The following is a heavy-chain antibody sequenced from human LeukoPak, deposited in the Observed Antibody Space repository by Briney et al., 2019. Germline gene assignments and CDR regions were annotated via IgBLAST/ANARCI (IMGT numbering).Heavy chain of an antibody. V-gene: IGHV3-53*01. D-gene: IGHD3-10*01. J-gene: IGHJ6*03. Sequence: GGSLRLSCAASGFTVSSNYMSWVRQAPGKGLEWVSVIYSGGSTYYADSVKGRFTISRDNSKNTLYLQMNSLRAEDTAVYYCARVDRGKGYYYYYMDVWGKGTTVTVSS. CDR1: GFTVSSNY. CDR3: ARVDRGKGYYYYYMDV. CDR2: IYSGGST.